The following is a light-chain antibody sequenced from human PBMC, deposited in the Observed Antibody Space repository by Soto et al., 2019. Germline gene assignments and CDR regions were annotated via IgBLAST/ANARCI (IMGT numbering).Light chain of an antibody. V-gene: IGKV1-39*01. CDR3: QQSYSTWWT. CDR1: QSISSY. Sequence: DIQLTQSPSFLSASVGDRVTITCRASQSISSYLNWYQQKPGKAPKLLIYAASSLQSGVPSRFSGSGSGTDFTLTISSLQPEDFATYYCQQSYSTWWTFGQGTKVDI. CDR2: AAS. J-gene: IGKJ1*01.